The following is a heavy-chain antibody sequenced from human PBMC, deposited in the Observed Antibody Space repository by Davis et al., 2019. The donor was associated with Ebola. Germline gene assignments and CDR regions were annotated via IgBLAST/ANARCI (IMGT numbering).Heavy chain of an antibody. V-gene: IGHV3-33*01. CDR1: GFTFSSYG. CDR2: IWYDGSNK. J-gene: IGHJ4*02. Sequence: GESLKISCAASGFTFSSYGMHWVRQAPGKGLEWVAVIWYDGSNKYYADSMKGRFTISRDYSKNTLYLQMNSLRAEDTDVYYCARDVRILEWLSLDYWGQGTLVTVSS. CDR3: ARDVRILEWLSLDY. D-gene: IGHD3-3*01.